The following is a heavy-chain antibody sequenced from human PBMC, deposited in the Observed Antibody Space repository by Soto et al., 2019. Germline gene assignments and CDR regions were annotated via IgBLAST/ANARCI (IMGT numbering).Heavy chain of an antibody. V-gene: IGHV2-5*02. J-gene: IGHJ4*02. CDR3: AYRALYSGSYWDGGYFDS. D-gene: IGHD1-26*01. Sequence: QITLRESGPTRVRPTQTLSLTCTFSGFSLHTSQVGVGWIRQPPGKALEWLALIYWDDDKRYSPSLTSRLSIPNDTSENQVVLIMANMDPVDTATYYCAYRALYSGSYWDGGYFDSWGQGALITVSS. CDR2: IYWDDDK. CDR1: GFSLHTSQVG.